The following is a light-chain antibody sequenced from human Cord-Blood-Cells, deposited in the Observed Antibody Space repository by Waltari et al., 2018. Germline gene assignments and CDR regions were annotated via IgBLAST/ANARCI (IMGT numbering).Light chain of an antibody. Sequence: EIVLTQSPATLSLSPGERATLSCRASQSVSSYLAWSQQKPGQAPSLLTYDASNTATGXPARFSGSGSGTDFTLTISSLEPEDFAVYYCQQRSNWPWTFGQGTKVEIK. CDR2: DAS. J-gene: IGKJ1*01. V-gene: IGKV3-11*01. CDR1: QSVSSY. CDR3: QQRSNWPWT.